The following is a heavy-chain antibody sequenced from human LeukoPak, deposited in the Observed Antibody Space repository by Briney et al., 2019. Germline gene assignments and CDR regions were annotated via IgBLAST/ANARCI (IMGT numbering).Heavy chain of an antibody. V-gene: IGHV4-34*01. CDR3: ARGLSAIVY. D-gene: IGHD2-15*01. Sequence: TSETLSLTCAVYGGSFSGYYWSWIRQPPGKGLEWIGEINHSGSTNYNPSLKSRVTISVDTSKNQFSLKLSSVTAADTAVYYCARGLSAIVYWGQGTPVTVSS. CDR2: INHSGST. J-gene: IGHJ4*02. CDR1: GGSFSGYY.